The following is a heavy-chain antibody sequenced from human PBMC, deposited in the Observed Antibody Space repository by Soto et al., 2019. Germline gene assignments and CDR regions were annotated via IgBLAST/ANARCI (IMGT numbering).Heavy chain of an antibody. CDR1: GGSISSYY. CDR3: ARGGIVGATNWFDP. CDR2: IYYSGST. Sequence: SETLSLTGTVSGGSISSYYWSWIRQPPGKGLEWIGYIYYSGSTNYNPSLKSRVTISVETSKNQFSLKLSSVTAADTAVYSCARGGIVGATNWFDPWGQGTLVTVSS. J-gene: IGHJ5*02. D-gene: IGHD1-26*01. V-gene: IGHV4-59*01.